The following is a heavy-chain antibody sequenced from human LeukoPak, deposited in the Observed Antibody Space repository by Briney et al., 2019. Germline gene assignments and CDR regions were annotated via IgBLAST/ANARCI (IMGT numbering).Heavy chain of an antibody. J-gene: IGHJ5*02. V-gene: IGHV4-31*03. D-gene: IGHD4-11*01. CDR1: GGSISSGNYY. CDR2: IYYSGST. Sequence: SQTLSLTCTVSGGSISSGNYYWSWIRQHPGKGLEWIGYIYYSGSTYYNPSLKSRATISVDTSKNQFSLKLSSVTAADTAVYYCARVPDYSNKNWFDPWGQGTLVTVSS. CDR3: ARVPDYSNKNWFDP.